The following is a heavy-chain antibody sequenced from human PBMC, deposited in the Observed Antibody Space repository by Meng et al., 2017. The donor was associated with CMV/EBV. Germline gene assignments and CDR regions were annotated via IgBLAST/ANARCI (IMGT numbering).Heavy chain of an antibody. Sequence: GGSLRLSCAASGFTFSSYAMSWVRQAPGKGLEWVSAISGSGGSTYYADSVKGRFTISRDNSKNTLYLQMNSLRAEDTAVYYCAKDSGDFWSGYQLFDYWGQGTLVTVSS. V-gene: IGHV3-23*01. CDR2: ISGSGGST. D-gene: IGHD3-3*01. CDR3: AKDSGDFWSGYQLFDY. J-gene: IGHJ4*02. CDR1: GFTFSSYA.